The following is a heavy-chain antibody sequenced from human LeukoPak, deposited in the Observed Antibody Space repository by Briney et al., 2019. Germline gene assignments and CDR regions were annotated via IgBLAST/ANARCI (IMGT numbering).Heavy chain of an antibody. J-gene: IGHJ5*02. CDR1: GYTFTSYY. CDR2: ISAYNGNT. V-gene: IGHV1-18*04. Sequence: ASVKVSCKASGYTFTSYYMHWVRQAPGQGLEWMGWISAYNGNTNYAQKLQGRVTMTTDTSTSTAYMELRSLRSDDTAVYYCARVSSYGDYSDGWFDPWGQGTLVTVSS. D-gene: IGHD4-17*01. CDR3: ARVSSYGDYSDGWFDP.